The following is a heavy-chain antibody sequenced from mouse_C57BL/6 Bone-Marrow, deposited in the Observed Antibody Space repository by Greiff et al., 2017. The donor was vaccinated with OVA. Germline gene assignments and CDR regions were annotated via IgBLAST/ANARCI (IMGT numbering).Heavy chain of an antibody. D-gene: IGHD1-1*01. V-gene: IGHV1-64*01. CDR3: ARYGGGDYAMDY. J-gene: IGHJ4*01. CDR2: IHPNSGST. Sequence: VQLQQPGAELVKPGASVKLSCKASGYTFTSYWMHWVKQRPGQGLEWIGMIHPNSGSTNYNEKFKSKATLTVDKSSSTAYMQLSSLTSEDSAVYYCARYGGGDYAMDYWGQGTSVTVSS. CDR1: GYTFTSYW.